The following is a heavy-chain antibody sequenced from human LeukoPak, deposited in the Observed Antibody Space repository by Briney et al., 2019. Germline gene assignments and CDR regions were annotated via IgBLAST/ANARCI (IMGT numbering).Heavy chain of an antibody. D-gene: IGHD6-19*01. V-gene: IGHV1-2*02. CDR1: GYTFTGYY. CDR3: ARPKGEQWLVRNNAFDI. CDR2: INPNSGGT. Sequence: GASVKVSCKASGYTFTGYYMHWVRQAPGQGLEWMGWINPNSGGTNYAQKFQGRVTMTRDTSISTAYMELSRLRSDDTAVYYCARPKGEQWLVRNNAFDIWGQGTMVTVSS. J-gene: IGHJ3*02.